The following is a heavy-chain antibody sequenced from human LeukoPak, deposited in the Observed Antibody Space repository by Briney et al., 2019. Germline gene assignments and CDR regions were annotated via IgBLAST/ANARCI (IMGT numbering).Heavy chain of an antibody. D-gene: IGHD1-26*01. J-gene: IGHJ4*02. CDR3: ARVWEVVGATKLDY. CDR1: GFTFSSYS. CDR2: ISSSSSYI. Sequence: PGGSLRLSCAASGFTFSSYSMNWVRQAPGKGLEWVSSISSSSSYIYYADSVKGRFTISRDNAKNSLYLQMNSLRAEDTAVYYCARVWEVVGATKLDYWGQGTLVTVSS. V-gene: IGHV3-21*01.